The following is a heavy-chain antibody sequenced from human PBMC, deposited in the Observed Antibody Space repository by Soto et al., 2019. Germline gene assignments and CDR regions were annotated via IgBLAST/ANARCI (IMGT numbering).Heavy chain of an antibody. CDR3: ARHLYRVGYSGSGTYSVYYGMDV. CDR1: GGSFSGYY. CDR2: IYYSGST. Sequence: SETLSLTCAVYGGSFSGYYWSWIRQPPGKGLEWIGSIYYSGSTYYNPSHKSRVTISVDTSKNQFSLKLTSVTAADTAAYYCARHLYRVGYSGSGTYSVYYGMDVWGQGTTVTVSS. J-gene: IGHJ6*02. V-gene: IGHV4-34*01. D-gene: IGHD3-10*01.